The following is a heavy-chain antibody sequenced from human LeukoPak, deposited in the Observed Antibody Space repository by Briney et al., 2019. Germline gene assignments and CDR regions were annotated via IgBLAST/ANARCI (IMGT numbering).Heavy chain of an antibody. CDR1: GFTFSSYG. V-gene: IGHV3-33*01. J-gene: IGHJ4*02. CDR3: ARGLDYGSGSYPYYFDY. Sequence: GRSLRLSCAASGFTFSSYGMHWVRQAPGKGLEWVAVIWYDGSNKYYADSVKGRFTISRDNSKNTLYLQMNSLRAEDTAVCYCARGLDYGSGSYPYYFDYWGQGTLVTVSS. CDR2: IWYDGSNK. D-gene: IGHD3-10*01.